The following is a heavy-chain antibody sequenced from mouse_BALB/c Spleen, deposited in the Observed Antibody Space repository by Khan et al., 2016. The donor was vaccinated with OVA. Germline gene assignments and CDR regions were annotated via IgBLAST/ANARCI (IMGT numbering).Heavy chain of an antibody. Sequence: EVKLLESGPGLVKPSQSLSHTCTVTGYSITTDYAWNWIRQFPGNKLEWMGYISYSGNTKYNPSLKSRISITRDTSKNQFFLQLKSVTTEDTARYYCARIYGGDFDYWGQGTTLTVSS. CDR3: ARIYGGDFDY. CDR1: GYSITTDYA. D-gene: IGHD1-1*01. V-gene: IGHV3-2*02. CDR2: ISYSGNT. J-gene: IGHJ2*01.